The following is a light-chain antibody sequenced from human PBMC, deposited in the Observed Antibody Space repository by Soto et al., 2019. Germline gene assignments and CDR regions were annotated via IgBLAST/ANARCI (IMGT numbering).Light chain of an antibody. J-gene: IGLJ1*01. V-gene: IGLV1-40*01. CDR3: QSYDSSLSGYV. Sequence: QSVLTQSPSVSGAPGQRVTISCTGSSSNIGAGYDVHWYQQLPGTAPKLLIYGNSNRPSGVPDRFSGSKSGTSASLAITGLQAEDEADYYCQSYDSSLSGYVFGTWTKLTVL. CDR1: SSNIGAGYD. CDR2: GNS.